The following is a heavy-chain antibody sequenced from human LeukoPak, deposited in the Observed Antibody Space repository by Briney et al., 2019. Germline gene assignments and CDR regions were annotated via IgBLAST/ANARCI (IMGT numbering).Heavy chain of an antibody. CDR2: ISAYNGNT. CDR3: VRDGGEWLPDY. D-gene: IGHD3-3*01. V-gene: IGHV1-18*01. Sequence: ASVKVSCKASGYTFTNYGISWVRQAPGQGLEWMGWISAYNGNTIYAQKLQGRVTMTTDTSTSTAYMELKSLRSDDTAVYYCVRDGGEWLPDYWGQGILVTVSS. J-gene: IGHJ4*02. CDR1: GYTFTNYG.